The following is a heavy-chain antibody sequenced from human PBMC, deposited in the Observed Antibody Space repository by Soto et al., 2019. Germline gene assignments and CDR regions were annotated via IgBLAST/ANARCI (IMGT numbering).Heavy chain of an antibody. J-gene: IGHJ3*02. CDR3: AKSEVAARPGAFDI. Sequence: GGSLRLSCAASGFTFSSYAMSWVRQAPGKGLEWVSAISGSGGSTYYADSVKGRFTISRDNSKNTLYLQKNSMSAEDAAVYYGAKSEVAARPGAFDIWGQGTMVTVSS. V-gene: IGHV3-23*01. CDR2: ISGSGGST. D-gene: IGHD6-6*01. CDR1: GFTFSSYA.